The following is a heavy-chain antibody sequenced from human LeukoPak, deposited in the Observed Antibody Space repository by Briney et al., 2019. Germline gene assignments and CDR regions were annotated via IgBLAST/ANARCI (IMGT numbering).Heavy chain of an antibody. J-gene: IGHJ4*02. D-gene: IGHD3-10*01. CDR3: ATLMVRGEWGFDY. CDR1: GYTFTGYY. Sequence: GASVKVSCKASGYTFTGYYMHWVRQAPGQGLEWMGWINPNSGGTNYAQKFQGRVTMTRDTPISTAYMELSRLRSDDTAVYYCATLMVRGEWGFDYWGQGTLVTVSS. CDR2: INPNSGGT. V-gene: IGHV1-2*02.